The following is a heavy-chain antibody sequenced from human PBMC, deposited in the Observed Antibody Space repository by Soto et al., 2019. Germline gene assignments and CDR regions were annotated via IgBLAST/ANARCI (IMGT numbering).Heavy chain of an antibody. CDR2: ISAYNGNT. J-gene: IGHJ4*02. CDR3: ARVIVVSGRYYFDY. D-gene: IGHD2-2*01. V-gene: IGHV1-18*01. Sequence: QVQLVQSGAEVKKPGASVKVSCKASGYTFTSYSITWVRQAPGQGLEWMGRISAYNGNTNYAQKLQGRVTMTTDTSTSTAYMELRSLTSDDTAVYYCARVIVVSGRYYFDYWGQGTLVTVSS. CDR1: GYTFTSYS.